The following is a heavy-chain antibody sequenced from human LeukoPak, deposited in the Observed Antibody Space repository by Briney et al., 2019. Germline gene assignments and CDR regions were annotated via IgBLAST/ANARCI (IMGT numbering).Heavy chain of an antibody. V-gene: IGHV1-8*01. CDR1: GYTFTTND. CDR2: MNPNSGHT. CDR3: AREVSGDFALDS. Sequence: ASVKVSCEASGYTFTTNDINWVRQAAGQGLEWMGWMNPNSGHTDYAPKFQGRITMTRNTSINTAYMELSSLTSEDTAVYLCAREVSGDFALDSWGQGTLVTVSS. J-gene: IGHJ4*02.